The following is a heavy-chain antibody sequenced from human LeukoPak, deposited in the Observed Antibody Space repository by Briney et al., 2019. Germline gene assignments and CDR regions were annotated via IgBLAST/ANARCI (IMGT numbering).Heavy chain of an antibody. CDR2: ISAYNGNT. Sequence: ASVKVSCKASGYTFTSYGISWVRQAPGQGLEWMGWISAYNGNTNYAQKLQGRVTMTTDTSTSTAYMELRSLRSDDTAVYYCARDLEAARPLAQDHDAFDIWGQGTMVTVSS. CDR3: ARDLEAARPLAQDHDAFDI. J-gene: IGHJ3*02. V-gene: IGHV1-18*01. D-gene: IGHD6-6*01. CDR1: GYTFTSYG.